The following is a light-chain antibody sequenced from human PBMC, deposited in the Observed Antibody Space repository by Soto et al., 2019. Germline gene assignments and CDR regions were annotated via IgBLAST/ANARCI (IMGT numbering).Light chain of an antibody. J-gene: IGKJ5*01. V-gene: IGKV3-20*01. CDR3: QQYGSSPPIT. CDR2: GTS. CDR1: QSVSSN. Sequence: EVVMTQSPATLSVSPVERATLSCTASQSVSSNLAWYQQKPGQAPRLLIYGTSSRATGIPDRFSGSGSGTDFTLTISRLEPQDFAVYYCQQYGSSPPITFGQGTRLEIK.